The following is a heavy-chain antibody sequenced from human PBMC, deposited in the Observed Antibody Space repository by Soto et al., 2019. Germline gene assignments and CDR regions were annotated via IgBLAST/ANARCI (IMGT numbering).Heavy chain of an antibody. CDR1: GFTFSSYS. D-gene: IGHD3-10*01. Sequence: GRSLRLSWAASGFTFSSYSMNWVRQAPGKGLEWVSSISSSSSYIYYADSVKGRFTISRDNAKNSLYLQMNSLRAEDTAVYYCARDAGSSGELFDWGQGPLVNFS. J-gene: IGHJ4*02. V-gene: IGHV3-21*01. CDR3: ARDAGSSGELFD. CDR2: ISSSSSYI.